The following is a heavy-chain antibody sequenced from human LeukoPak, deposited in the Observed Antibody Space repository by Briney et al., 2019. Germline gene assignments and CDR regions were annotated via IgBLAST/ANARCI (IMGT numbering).Heavy chain of an antibody. Sequence: PGGSLRLSCVASGFTFSGYEMHWVRQAPGMGLEWISYISTVGTTMYYADSVKGRFTISRDNAKNSLYLQMNSLRPEDTAIYYCAEGDAYGDQNVDYWGQGTLVTVSS. D-gene: IGHD4-17*01. CDR2: ISTVGTTM. V-gene: IGHV3-48*03. CDR1: GFTFSGYE. CDR3: AEGDAYGDQNVDY. J-gene: IGHJ4*02.